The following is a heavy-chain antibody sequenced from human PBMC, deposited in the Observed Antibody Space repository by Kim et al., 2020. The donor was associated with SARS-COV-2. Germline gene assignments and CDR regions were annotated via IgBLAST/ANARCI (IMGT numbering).Heavy chain of an antibody. CDR2: ISSSSSTI. Sequence: GGSLRLSCAASGFTFSSYSMNWVRQAPGKGLEWVSYISSSSSTIYYADSVKGRFTISRDNAKNSLYLQMNSLRDEETAVYYCARDRRDIVVVPAAQNAHFDYWGQGTLVTVSS. D-gene: IGHD2-2*01. CDR3: ARDRRDIVVVPAAQNAHFDY. J-gene: IGHJ4*02. CDR1: GFTFSSYS. V-gene: IGHV3-48*02.